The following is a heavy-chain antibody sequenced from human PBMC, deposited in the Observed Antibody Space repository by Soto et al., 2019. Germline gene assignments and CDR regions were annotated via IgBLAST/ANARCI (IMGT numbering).Heavy chain of an antibody. CDR3: ARADPDASVGY. J-gene: IGHJ4*02. CDR2: ISYSGST. V-gene: IGHV4-59*11. D-gene: IGHD3-16*01. CDR1: GASMSSHY. Sequence: SETLSLTCSVSGASMSSHYWTWLRQPPGKGLEWIGYISYSGSTYYNPSLKSRVTISADTSRNQFSLKLSSVIAADTAVYFCARADPDASVGYWGQGTLVTGSS.